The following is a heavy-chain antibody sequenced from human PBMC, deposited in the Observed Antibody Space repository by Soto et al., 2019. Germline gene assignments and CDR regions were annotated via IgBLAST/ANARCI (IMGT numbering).Heavy chain of an antibody. J-gene: IGHJ4*02. D-gene: IGHD3-22*01. CDR3: VRDGLDYYDTERLYFDK. CDR1: GFNFITYS. V-gene: IGHV3-21*01. Sequence: EVQLVESGGGPVRPGGSLKLSRAASGFNFITYSLSWVRQAPGKGLEWVASISSSAVYIDYADSVKGRFTISRDNANNSLYLQMNSLRAEDTATYYCVRDGLDYYDTERLYFDKWGQGTLVTVSS. CDR2: ISSSAVYI.